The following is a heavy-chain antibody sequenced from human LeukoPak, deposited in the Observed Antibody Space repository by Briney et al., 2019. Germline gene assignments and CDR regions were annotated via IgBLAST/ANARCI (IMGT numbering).Heavy chain of an antibody. V-gene: IGHV4-61*02. D-gene: IGHD6-13*01. Sequence: NTSETLSLTCTVSSGSISSSNYYWSWIRQPAGKGLEWIGRISTIGITNYNPSLNSRVTISIDTSKNQFSLKLSSMTAADTAVYYCARLSRGSSWYKFDYWGQGTLVTVSS. J-gene: IGHJ4*02. CDR2: ISTIGIT. CDR3: ARLSRGSSWYKFDY. CDR1: SGSISSSNYY.